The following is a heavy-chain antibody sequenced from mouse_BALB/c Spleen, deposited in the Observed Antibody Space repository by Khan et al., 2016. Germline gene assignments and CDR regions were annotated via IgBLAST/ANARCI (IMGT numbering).Heavy chain of an antibody. Sequence: EVQLQESGGGLVQPGGSLKLSCAASGFDFSRYWMSWVRQAPGKGLEWIGEINPDSSTINYTPSLKDKFIISRDNAKNTLYLQMSKVRSEDTALYYGPRLHYYGRLAYWGQGTLVTVSA. CDR2: INPDSSTI. CDR3: PRLHYYGRLAY. J-gene: IGHJ3*01. D-gene: IGHD1-2*01. V-gene: IGHV4-1*02. CDR1: GFDFSRYW.